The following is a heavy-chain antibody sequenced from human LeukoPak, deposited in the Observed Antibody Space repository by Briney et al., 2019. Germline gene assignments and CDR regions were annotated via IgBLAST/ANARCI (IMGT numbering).Heavy chain of an antibody. D-gene: IGHD5-12*01. Sequence: PGGSLRLSCAASGFTFSSYAMSWVRQAPGKGLEWVSAISGSGGSTYYADSVKGRFTISRDNSKNTLYLQMNSLRAEDTAVYYCAKDRLSGYDLGYFDYWGQGTLVTVSS. CDR3: AKDRLSGYDLGYFDY. J-gene: IGHJ4*02. CDR2: ISGSGGST. V-gene: IGHV3-23*01. CDR1: GFTFSSYA.